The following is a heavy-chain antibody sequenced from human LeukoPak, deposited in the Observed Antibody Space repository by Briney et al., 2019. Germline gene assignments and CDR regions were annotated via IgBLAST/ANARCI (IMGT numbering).Heavy chain of an antibody. CDR1: GGSISSYY. Sequence: SETLSLTCTVSGGSISSYYWSWIRQPPGKGLEWIGYIYYSVSTNYNPSLKSRVTISVDTSKNQFSLKLSSVTAADTAVYYCARARLRNYYYYGMDVWGKGPRSPSPQ. J-gene: IGHJ6*01. CDR3: ARARLRNYYYYGMDV. CDR2: IYYSVST. V-gene: IGHV4-59*01.